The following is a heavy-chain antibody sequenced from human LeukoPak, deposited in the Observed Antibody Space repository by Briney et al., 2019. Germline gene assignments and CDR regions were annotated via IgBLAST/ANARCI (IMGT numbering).Heavy chain of an antibody. Sequence: PGGSLRLSCAASGFTFSSYWMSWVRQAPGKGLEWVANIKQDGGEKYYVGSVKGRYTVSRDNAKNSLYLQMNSLRAEDTAVYYYARECNYGSGIMHVSGKGTTVTVCS. J-gene: IGHJ6*04. CDR1: GFTFSSYW. D-gene: IGHD3-10*01. CDR2: IKQDGGEK. CDR3: ARECNYGSGIMHV. V-gene: IGHV3-7*01.